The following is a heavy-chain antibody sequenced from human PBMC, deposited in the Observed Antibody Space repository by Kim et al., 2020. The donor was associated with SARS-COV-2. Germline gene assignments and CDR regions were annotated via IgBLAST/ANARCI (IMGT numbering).Heavy chain of an antibody. D-gene: IGHD3-10*01. CDR3: ARVMGLYGSGSYYDY. CDR2: INPNSGGT. CDR1: GYTFTGYY. J-gene: IGHJ4*02. Sequence: ASVKVSCKASGYTFTGYYMHWVRQAPGQGLEWMGWINPNSGGTNYAQKFQGRVTMTRDTSISTAYMELSRLRSDDTAVYYCARVMGLYGSGSYYDYWGQGTLVTVSS. V-gene: IGHV1-2*02.